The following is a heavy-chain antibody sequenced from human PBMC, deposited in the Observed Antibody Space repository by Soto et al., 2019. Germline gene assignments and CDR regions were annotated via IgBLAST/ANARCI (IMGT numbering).Heavy chain of an antibody. CDR1: GFSFSSYS. CDR3: AKVRIPAASDYYFDY. Sequence: PGGSLRLSCAASGFSFSSYSMNWVRQAPGKGLEWVSAISGSGGSTYYADSVKGRFTISRDNSKNTLYLQMNSLRAEDTAVYYCAKVRIPAASDYYFDYWGQGTLVTVSS. CDR2: ISGSGGST. J-gene: IGHJ4*02. D-gene: IGHD2-2*01. V-gene: IGHV3-23*01.